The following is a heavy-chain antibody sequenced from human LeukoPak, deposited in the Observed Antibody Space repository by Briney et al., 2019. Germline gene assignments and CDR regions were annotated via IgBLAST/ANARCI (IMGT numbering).Heavy chain of an antibody. CDR1: GFTFSNYW. CDR2: INSDGRII. D-gene: IGHD2-15*01. V-gene: IGHV3-74*01. Sequence: GGSLRLSCAASGFTFSNYWMHWVRRVPGKGLVWVSHINSDGRIINYADSVKGRFTISRDNAKNTLYLQMNSLRVEDTAVYYCARVSGSRGCFDYWGQGTLVTVSS. CDR3: ARVSGSRGCFDY. J-gene: IGHJ4*02.